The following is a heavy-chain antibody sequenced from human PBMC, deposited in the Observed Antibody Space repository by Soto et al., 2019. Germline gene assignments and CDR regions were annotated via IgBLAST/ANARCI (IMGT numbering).Heavy chain of an antibody. Sequence: SQTLSVPWTGSAGSTSTYYWIWIRHPPGKGLEWIGYIYYSGSTNYNPSLKSRVTISVDTSKNQFSLKLSSVTAADTAVYYCARVLGVGRDWFAPWGQGTLVTVS. CDR2: IYYSGST. CDR1: AGSTSTYY. V-gene: IGHV4-59*01. D-gene: IGHD3-16*01. CDR3: ARVLGVGRDWFAP. J-gene: IGHJ5*02.